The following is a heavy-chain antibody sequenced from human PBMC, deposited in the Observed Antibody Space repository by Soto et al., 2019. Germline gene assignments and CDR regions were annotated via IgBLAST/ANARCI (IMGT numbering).Heavy chain of an antibody. V-gene: IGHV4-4*07. Sequence: AETLSLTCTVSGGSITSYYWSWIRQPAGKGLEWIGRTYITGDSNYSPSLKSRVTMSLDTSKNQFSLKLSSATAADTAVYYCARDMREFGGIDVWGRGTTVTVSS. D-gene: IGHD3-16*01. CDR2: TYITGDS. J-gene: IGHJ6*02. CDR1: GGSITSYY. CDR3: ARDMREFGGIDV.